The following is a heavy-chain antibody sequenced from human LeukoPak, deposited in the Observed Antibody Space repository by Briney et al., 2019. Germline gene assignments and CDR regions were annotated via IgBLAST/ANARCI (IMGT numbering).Heavy chain of an antibody. D-gene: IGHD2-15*01. CDR3: VRHLSAGRPAFDI. V-gene: IGHV4-59*08. J-gene: IGHJ3*02. CDR2: IYYSGST. Sequence: SETLSLTCTVSGGSISSHYWSWIRQPPGKRLEWIGYIYYSGSTNYNPSLKSRVTISVDTSNNKFSLKLTSLTAADTAVYYCVRHLSAGRPAFDIWGQGTMVTVSS. CDR1: GGSISSHY.